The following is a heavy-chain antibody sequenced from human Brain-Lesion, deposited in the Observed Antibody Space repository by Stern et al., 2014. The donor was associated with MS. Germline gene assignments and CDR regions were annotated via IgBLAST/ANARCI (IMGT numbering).Heavy chain of an antibody. CDR3: ARRVYGDYAAYQDL. J-gene: IGHJ5*02. CDR2: ISAYTGNT. Sequence: QDQLVQSGGEVKKPGASVKVSCKASGYTFTTYGISWVRQAPGQGLEWMGWISAYTGNTNYAQNFQGRVTMTTDTATSTAYMDLRSLRPDDTAIYYCARRVYGDYAAYQDLWGQGTPVTVSS. V-gene: IGHV1-18*04. D-gene: IGHD4-17*01. CDR1: GYTFTTYG.